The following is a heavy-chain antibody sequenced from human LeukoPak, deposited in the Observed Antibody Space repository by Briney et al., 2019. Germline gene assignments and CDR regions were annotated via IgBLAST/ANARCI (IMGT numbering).Heavy chain of an antibody. CDR3: ARDSSSWYVGGWFDP. CDR2: ISSSSSTI. V-gene: IGHV3-48*04. Sequence: GGSLRLSCAASGFTFSSYSMNWVRQAPGKGLEWVSYISSSSSTIYYADSVKGRFTISRDNAKNSLYLQMNSLRAEDTAVYYCARDSSSWYVGGWFDPWGQGTLVTVSS. D-gene: IGHD6-13*01. J-gene: IGHJ5*02. CDR1: GFTFSSYS.